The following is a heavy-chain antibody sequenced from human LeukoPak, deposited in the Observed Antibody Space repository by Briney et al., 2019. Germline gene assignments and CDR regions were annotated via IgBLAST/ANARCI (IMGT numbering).Heavy chain of an antibody. V-gene: IGHV4-61*02. CDR3: ARLVYGLGNYYDS. Sequence: SETLSLTCGVSGGSISSGRYCWSWIRQPAGKGLEWIGRVFTSVSTNYNPSLKSRVTISVDTSKNQFSLNLTSVTAADTAVYYCARLVYGLGNYYDSWGQGTLVTVSS. D-gene: IGHD5/OR15-5a*01. CDR2: VFTSVST. J-gene: IGHJ4*02. CDR1: GGSISSGRYC.